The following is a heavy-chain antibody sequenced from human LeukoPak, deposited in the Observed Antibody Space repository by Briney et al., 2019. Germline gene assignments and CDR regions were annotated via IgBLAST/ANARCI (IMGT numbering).Heavy chain of an antibody. Sequence: GASVKVSCKASGGTFSSYTISWVRQAPGQGLEWMGRIIPILGIANYAQKFQGRVTITADKSTSTAYMELSSLRSEDTAVYYRARDFEYSSSSLDYWGQGTLVTVSS. CDR3: ARDFEYSSSSLDY. CDR2: IIPILGIA. V-gene: IGHV1-69*04. J-gene: IGHJ4*02. CDR1: GGTFSSYT. D-gene: IGHD6-6*01.